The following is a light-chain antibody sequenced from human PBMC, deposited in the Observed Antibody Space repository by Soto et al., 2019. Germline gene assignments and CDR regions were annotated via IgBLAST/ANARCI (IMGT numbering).Light chain of an antibody. CDR1: QSVTGSY. Sequence: DIVLTQYPGTLSLSPGEKATLSCRASQSVTGSYLAWYQQKPGQAPRLLIYGASSRATGIPDRFSGSGSGTDFTLTISRLEPEDFAVYHCQQYGRSPFTFGQGTRLEIK. V-gene: IGKV3-20*01. J-gene: IGKJ5*01. CDR3: QQYGRSPFT. CDR2: GAS.